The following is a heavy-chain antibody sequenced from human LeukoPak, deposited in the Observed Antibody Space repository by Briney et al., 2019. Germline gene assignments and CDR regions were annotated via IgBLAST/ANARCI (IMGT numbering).Heavy chain of an antibody. CDR3: ASSAGGISRGYFDY. Sequence: GRSLRVSCAASGFIFSNYAMHWVRQAPGKGLEWVAAISYDGSNEYYADSVKGRFTISRDNSQNTLYLQMNTLRTEDTAVHYCASSAGGISRGYFDYWGQGTLVTVSS. D-gene: IGHD3-22*01. CDR1: GFIFSNYA. V-gene: IGHV3-30-3*01. J-gene: IGHJ4*02. CDR2: ISYDGSNE.